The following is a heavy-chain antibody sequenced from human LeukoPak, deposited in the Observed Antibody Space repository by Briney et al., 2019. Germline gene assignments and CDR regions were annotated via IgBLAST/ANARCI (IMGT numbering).Heavy chain of an antibody. V-gene: IGHV1-69*05. Sequence: SVKVSCKASGGTFSSYAISWVRQAPGQGLEWMGGIIPIFGTANCAQKFQGRVTITTDESTSTAYMELSSLRSEDTAVYYCARVPSGTTAYNWFDPWGQGTLVTVSS. J-gene: IGHJ5*02. CDR2: IIPIFGTA. D-gene: IGHD4-17*01. CDR3: ARVPSGTTAYNWFDP. CDR1: GGTFSSYA.